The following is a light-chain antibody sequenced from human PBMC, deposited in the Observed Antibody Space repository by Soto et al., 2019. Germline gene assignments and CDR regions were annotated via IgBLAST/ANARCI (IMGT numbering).Light chain of an antibody. CDR2: KAT. Sequence: DIQMTQSPSIVSASVGDRVTITCRASQRIDTWLAWYQQKPGTAPKLLIYKATTLQSGVPSRFSGSESGTEFTLAISSLEPDDFATYCCQEYETFSPWTFGQGTKVEVK. V-gene: IGKV1-5*03. CDR3: QEYETFSPWT. CDR1: QRIDTW. J-gene: IGKJ1*01.